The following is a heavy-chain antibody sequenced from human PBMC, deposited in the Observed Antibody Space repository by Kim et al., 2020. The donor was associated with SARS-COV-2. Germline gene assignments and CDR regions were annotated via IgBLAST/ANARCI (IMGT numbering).Heavy chain of an antibody. D-gene: IGHD2-15*01. V-gene: IGHV3-23*01. CDR1: GFTYSSYA. CDR2: VSGRGSST. CDR3: AKAFAPSSVVTPFDY. J-gene: IGHJ4*02. Sequence: GGSLRLSCGASGFTYSSYAMSWVRQAPGKGLEWVSVVSGRGSSTYYADSVKGRFTISRDNSKNTLYLQMDSLRAEDTAVYYCAKAFAPSSVVTPFDYWGPGTLVTVSS.